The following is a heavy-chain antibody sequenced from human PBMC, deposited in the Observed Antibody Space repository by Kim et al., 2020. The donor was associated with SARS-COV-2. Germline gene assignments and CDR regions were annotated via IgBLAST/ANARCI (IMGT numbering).Heavy chain of an antibody. D-gene: IGHD3-10*01. Sequence: SETLSLTCTVSGGSISSYYWSWIRQPPGKGLEWIGYIYYSGSTNYNPSLKSRVTISVDTSKNQFSLKLSSVTAADTAVYYCARENWGYYGSGSYYNVDYYDYGMDVWGQGTTVTVSS. V-gene: IGHV4-59*13. CDR2: IYYSGST. CDR3: ARENWGYYGSGSYYNVDYYDYGMDV. CDR1: GGSISSYY. J-gene: IGHJ6*02.